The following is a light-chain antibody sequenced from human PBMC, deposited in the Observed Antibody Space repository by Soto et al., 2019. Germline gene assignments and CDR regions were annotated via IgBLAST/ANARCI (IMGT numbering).Light chain of an antibody. CDR3: QQFNSYAPGA. CDR1: QGITNY. J-gene: IGKJ1*01. CDR2: DAS. Sequence: DIQMTQSPSSLSASVGDRVTITCRASQGITNYLAWYQQKPGKAPKLLIYDASSLESGVPSRFSGSGSGTEFTLTICSLQPDDFATYYGQQFNSYAPGAFGQGTKVDIK. V-gene: IGKV1-5*01.